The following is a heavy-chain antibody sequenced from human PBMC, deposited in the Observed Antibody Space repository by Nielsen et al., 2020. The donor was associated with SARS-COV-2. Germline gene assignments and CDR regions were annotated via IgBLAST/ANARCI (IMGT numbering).Heavy chain of an antibody. J-gene: IGHJ4*02. V-gene: IGHV1-69*01. CDR3: ARGLVGATTMGYYFDY. Sequence: WVRQAPGQGLEWMGGIIPIFGTANYAQKFQGRVTITADESTSTAYMELSSLRSEDTAVYYCARGLVGATTMGYYFDYWGQGTLVTVSS. D-gene: IGHD1-26*01. CDR2: IIPIFGTA.